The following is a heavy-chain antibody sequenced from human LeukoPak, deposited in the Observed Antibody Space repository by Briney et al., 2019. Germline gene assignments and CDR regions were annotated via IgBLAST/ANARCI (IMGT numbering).Heavy chain of an antibody. J-gene: IGHJ3*02. CDR1: GFTVSSNY. CDR3: ARYRYYYDSSGYRSDAFDI. D-gene: IGHD3-22*01. CDR2: IYSGGST. Sequence: GGSLRLSCAASGFTVSSNYMSWVRQAPGQGLERVSVIYSGGSTYYADSVKGRFTISRDNSKNTLYLQMNSLRAEDTAVYYCARYRYYYDSSGYRSDAFDIWGQGTMVTVSS. V-gene: IGHV3-66*01.